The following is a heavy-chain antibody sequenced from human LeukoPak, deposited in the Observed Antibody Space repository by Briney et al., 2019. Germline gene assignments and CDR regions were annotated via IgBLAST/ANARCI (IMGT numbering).Heavy chain of an antibody. CDR3: ARAPYYYYYMDV. Sequence: PGGSLRLSCAASGFTFSSYSMSWVRQAPGKGLEWVANIKQDRSEKYYVDSVKGRFTISRDNAKNSLYLQMNSLRAEDTAVYYCARAPYYYYYMDVWGKGTTVTISS. CDR1: GFTFSSYS. V-gene: IGHV3-7*03. CDR2: IKQDRSEK. J-gene: IGHJ6*03.